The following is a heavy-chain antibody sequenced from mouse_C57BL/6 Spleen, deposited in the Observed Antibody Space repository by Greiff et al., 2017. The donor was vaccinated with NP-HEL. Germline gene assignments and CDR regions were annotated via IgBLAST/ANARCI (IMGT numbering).Heavy chain of an antibody. D-gene: IGHD2-1*01. CDR1: GYTFTSYW. CDR3: ARREGNYNAMDC. J-gene: IGHJ4*01. V-gene: IGHV1-69*01. CDR2: IDPSDSYT. Sequence: QVQLQQPGAELVMPGASVKLSCKASGYTFTSYWMHWVKQRPGQGLEWIGEIDPSDSYTNYNQKFKGKSTLTVDKSSSTAYMQLSSLTSEDSAVYYCARREGNYNAMDCWGQGTSVTVSS.